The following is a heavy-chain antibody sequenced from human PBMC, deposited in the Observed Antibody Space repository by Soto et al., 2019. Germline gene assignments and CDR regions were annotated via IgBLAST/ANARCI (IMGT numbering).Heavy chain of an antibody. CDR2: INAGNGNT. J-gene: IGHJ4*01. CDR3: ATSPNDGWAFFDY. V-gene: IGHV1-3*01. D-gene: IGHD6-19*01. Sequence: ASVKVSCKASGYTFTSYAMHWVRQAPGQRLEWMGWINAGNGNTKYSQKFQGRVTITRDTSASTAYMELSSLRSEDTAVYYCATSPNDGWAFFDYWGQGTMVTVSS. CDR1: GYTFTSYA.